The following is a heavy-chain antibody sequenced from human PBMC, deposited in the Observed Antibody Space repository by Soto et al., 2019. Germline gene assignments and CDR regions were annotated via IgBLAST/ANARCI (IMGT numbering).Heavy chain of an antibody. J-gene: IGHJ5*02. CDR3: ATVLFRDDILTGYPNWFDP. Sequence: ASVKVSCKVSGYTLTELSMHCVRQAPGKGLEWMGGFDPEDGETIYAQKFQGRVTMTEDTSTDTAYMELSSLRSEDTAVYYCATVLFRDDILTGYPNWFDPWGQGTLVTVSS. CDR1: GYTLTELS. V-gene: IGHV1-24*01. D-gene: IGHD3-9*01. CDR2: FDPEDGET.